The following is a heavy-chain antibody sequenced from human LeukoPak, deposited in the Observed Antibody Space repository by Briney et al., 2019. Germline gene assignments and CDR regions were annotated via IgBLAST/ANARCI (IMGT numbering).Heavy chain of an antibody. V-gene: IGHV3-11*01. CDR1: GFTFSDYY. CDR2: ISSSGSSI. Sequence: GGSLRLSCAASGFTFSDYYMSWIRQAPGKGLEWVPYISSSGSSIYYADSVKGRFTISRDNAKNSLYLQMNSLRVEDTAVYYCARGGREYSSSYDLWGQGTLVTVSS. J-gene: IGHJ5*02. CDR3: ARGGREYSSSYDL. D-gene: IGHD6-6*01.